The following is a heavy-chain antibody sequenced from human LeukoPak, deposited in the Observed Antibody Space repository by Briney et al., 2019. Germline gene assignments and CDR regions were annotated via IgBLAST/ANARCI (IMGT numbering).Heavy chain of an antibody. CDR1: GFTFSSYS. Sequence: GGSLRLSCTASGFTFSSYSMNWVRQAPGKGLEWVSSISSSSSYIYYADSVKGRFTISRGNAKNSLYLQMNSLRAEDTAVYYCARFSGSSPFDYWGQGTLVTVSS. V-gene: IGHV3-21*01. CDR3: ARFSGSSPFDY. J-gene: IGHJ4*02. CDR2: ISSSSSYI. D-gene: IGHD1-26*01.